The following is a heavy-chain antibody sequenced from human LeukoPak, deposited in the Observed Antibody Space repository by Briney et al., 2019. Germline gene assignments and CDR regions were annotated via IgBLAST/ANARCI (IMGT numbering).Heavy chain of an antibody. Sequence: TSETLSLTCAVYGGSFSGYYWSWIRQPPGKGLEWIGEINHSGSTNYNPSLKSRVTISVDTSKNQFSLKLSSVTAADTAVYYCARGEGYGDYPLPYWGQGTLVTVSS. D-gene: IGHD4-17*01. V-gene: IGHV4-34*01. J-gene: IGHJ4*02. CDR1: GGSFSGYY. CDR3: ARGEGYGDYPLPY. CDR2: INHSGST.